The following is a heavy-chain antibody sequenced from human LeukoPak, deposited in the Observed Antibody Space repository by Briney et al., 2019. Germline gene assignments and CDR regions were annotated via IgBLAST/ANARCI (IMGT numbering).Heavy chain of an antibody. V-gene: IGHV3-11*04. CDR3: ARGESSYCSGDCNFGY. CDR1: GFTFSDYY. CDR2: ISSGSSTI. D-gene: IGHD2-21*02. J-gene: IGHJ4*02. Sequence: GGSLRLSCAASGFTFSDYYMSWIRQAPGKGMEWISYISSGSSTIYYADSVKGRFTISRDNGKKSLYLQMNSLRAEDTATYYCARGESSYCSGDCNFGYWGQGTLVTISS.